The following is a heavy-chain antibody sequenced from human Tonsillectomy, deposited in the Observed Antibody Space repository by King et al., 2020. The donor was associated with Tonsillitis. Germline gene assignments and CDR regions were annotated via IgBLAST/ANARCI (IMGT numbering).Heavy chain of an antibody. CDR2: ISYSGST. Sequence: LQLQESGPGLVKPSETLSLTCTVSGGSISSSGFYWAWIRQSSGKGLEWIGSISYSGSTFYNPSLESRVTISVETSENQVSLKLSFVTAADTAVYYCARVGRGKVVPVDFPRYYFDYWGQGTLVTVSS. D-gene: IGHD2-2*01. CDR3: ARVGRGKVVPVDFPRYYFDY. V-gene: IGHV4-39*01. J-gene: IGHJ4*02. CDR1: GGSISSSGFY.